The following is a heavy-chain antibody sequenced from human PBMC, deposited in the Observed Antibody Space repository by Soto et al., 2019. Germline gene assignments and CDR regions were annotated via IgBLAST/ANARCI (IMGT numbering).Heavy chain of an antibody. Sequence: PSETLSLTCTVSGGSISSSSYYWGWIRQPPGKGLEWIGSIYYSGSTYYNPSLKSRVTISVXXXXXXXXXXXXXXXXXXXXXYXXXXXGNIGVRGVRQGNWFDPWGQGTLVTVSS. D-gene: IGHD3-10*01. CDR1: GGSISSSSYY. CDR2: IYYSGST. CDR3: XXXGNIGVRGVRQGNWFDP. V-gene: IGHV4-39*01. J-gene: IGHJ5*02.